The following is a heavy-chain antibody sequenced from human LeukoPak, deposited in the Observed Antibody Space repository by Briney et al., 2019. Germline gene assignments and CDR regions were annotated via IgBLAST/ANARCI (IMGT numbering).Heavy chain of an antibody. CDR3: AREDYDILTGYQDFDY. J-gene: IGHJ4*02. D-gene: IGHD3-9*01. CDR1: GFTFSTYS. CDR2: ISTSSSHT. V-gene: IGHV3-48*02. Sequence: GGSLRLSCAASGFTFSTYSMNWVRQAPGKGLEWLSFISTSSSHTYYADSVKGRFTISRDNAKNSLYLQMDSLRDEDTAVYYCAREDYDILTGYQDFDYWGQGTLVTVSS.